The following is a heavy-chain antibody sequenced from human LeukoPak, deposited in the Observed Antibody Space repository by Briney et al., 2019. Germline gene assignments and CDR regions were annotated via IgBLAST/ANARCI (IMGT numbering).Heavy chain of an antibody. CDR3: ARWAVAPRDFDY. Sequence: SETLSLTCTVSGGSISGNSYYWGWIRQSPGKGLEWIGSMYYSGSTYYNPSLKSRVTISVDTSKNQFSLKLSSVTAADTAVYYCARWAVAPRDFDYWGQGTLVTVSS. CDR1: GGSISGNSYY. CDR2: MYYSGST. D-gene: IGHD6-19*01. V-gene: IGHV4-39*01. J-gene: IGHJ4*02.